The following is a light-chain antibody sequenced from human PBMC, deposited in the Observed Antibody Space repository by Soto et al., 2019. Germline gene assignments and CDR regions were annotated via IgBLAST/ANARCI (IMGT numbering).Light chain of an antibody. CDR2: DAS. CDR1: QSISSW. Sequence: GDRVTITCRASQSISSWLAWYQQKPGKAPKFLIYDASNLESGVPSRFSGSGSGTEFTLTISSLQPEDFATYYCLQHNSYPRSITFGQGTRLEIK. J-gene: IGKJ5*01. CDR3: LQHNSYPRSIT. V-gene: IGKV1-5*01.